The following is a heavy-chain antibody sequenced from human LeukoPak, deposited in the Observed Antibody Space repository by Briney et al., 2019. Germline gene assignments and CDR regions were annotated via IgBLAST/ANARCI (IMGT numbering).Heavy chain of an antibody. D-gene: IGHD3-9*01. CDR2: INHSGST. Sequence: SETLSLTCAVYGGSFSGYYWSWIRQPPGKGLEWIGEINHSGSTNYNPSLKSRVTISVDTSKNQFSLKLSSVTAADTAVYYCARYYDILTGPEGDYYGMDVWGQGTTVTVSS. CDR3: ARYYDILTGPEGDYYGMDV. CDR1: GGSFSGYY. J-gene: IGHJ6*02. V-gene: IGHV4-34*01.